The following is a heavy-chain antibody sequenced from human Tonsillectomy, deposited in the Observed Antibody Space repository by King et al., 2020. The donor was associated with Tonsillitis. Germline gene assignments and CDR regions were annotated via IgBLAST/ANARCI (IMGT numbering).Heavy chain of an antibody. V-gene: IGHV5-51*01. D-gene: IGHD3-16*01. CDR1: GYIFSTYW. Sequence: HLVQSGAEVKKPGESLKISCKGSGYIFSTYWIAWVRQVPGKGLEWMGVIYPGDSSSDSYTKYSPSFQGQVTISADKSISTAYLHWSGLTASDTAKYYWAIVGDGRGWFDPWGQGNLVNVSS. CDR2: IYPGDSSSDSYT. CDR3: AIVGDGRGWFDP. J-gene: IGHJ5*02.